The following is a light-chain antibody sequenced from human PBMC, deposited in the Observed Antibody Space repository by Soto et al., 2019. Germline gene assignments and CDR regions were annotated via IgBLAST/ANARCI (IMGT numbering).Light chain of an antibody. V-gene: IGKV3-20*01. J-gene: IGKJ1*01. CDR1: QSVSSSY. CDR2: GAS. Sequence: LTKSTDTLSLSPGERATLSCRASQSVSSSYLAWYQQKPGQAPRLLIYGASSRATGIPDRFSGSGSGTDFTLTISRLEPEDFAVYYCQQYDSSPKTFGQGTNVDIK. CDR3: QQYDSSPKT.